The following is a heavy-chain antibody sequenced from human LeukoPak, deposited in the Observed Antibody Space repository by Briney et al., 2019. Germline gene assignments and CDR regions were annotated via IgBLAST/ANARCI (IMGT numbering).Heavy chain of an antibody. CDR1: GGSFSGYY. J-gene: IGHJ3*02. CDR2: INHSGST. Sequence: SSETLSLTCAVYGGSFSGYYWSWIRQPPGKGLEWIGEINHSGSTNYNPSLKSRVTISVDTSKNQFSLKLSSVTAADTAVYYCARVLRFWSGYYRGWYAFGIWGQGTVVTVSS. V-gene: IGHV4-34*01. CDR3: ARVLRFWSGYYRGWYAFGI. D-gene: IGHD3-3*01.